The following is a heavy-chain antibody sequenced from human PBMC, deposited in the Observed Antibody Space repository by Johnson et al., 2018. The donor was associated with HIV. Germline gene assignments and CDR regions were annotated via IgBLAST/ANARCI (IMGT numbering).Heavy chain of an antibody. J-gene: IGHJ3*02. CDR2: IYSGGST. Sequence: VQLVESGGGVVQPGGSLRLSCAASGFTVTTKYMSWVRQAPGKGLEWVSVIYSGGSTYYADSVKGRFTISRDNSKNTLYLQMNSLRVEDTAVYYCASEVRGVLDIWGQGTTVTVSS. CDR3: ASEVRGVLDI. V-gene: IGHV3-66*01. D-gene: IGHD3-10*01. CDR1: GFTVTTKY.